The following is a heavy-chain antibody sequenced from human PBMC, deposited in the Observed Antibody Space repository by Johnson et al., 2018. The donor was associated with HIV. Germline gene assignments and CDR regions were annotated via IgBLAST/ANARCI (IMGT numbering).Heavy chain of an antibody. CDR1: GITVGTNY. J-gene: IGHJ3*01. CDR3: ARDGRDLVTRGSFDV. V-gene: IGHV3-66*02. Sequence: VQLVESGGGLVQPGGSLRLSCAASGITVGTNYMSWVRQAPGKGLEWVSVIFSVGDVYYADSVKGRFTISRDNSKNMVYLQMNSLGPEDTAVYYCARDGRDLVTRGSFDVWGQGTVVTVSS. D-gene: IGHD3-9*01. CDR2: IFSVGDV.